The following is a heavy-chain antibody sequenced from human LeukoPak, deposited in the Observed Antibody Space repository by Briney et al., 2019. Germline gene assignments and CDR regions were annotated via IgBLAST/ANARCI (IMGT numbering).Heavy chain of an antibody. CDR1: GGTFSSYA. CDR2: IIPILGIA. Sequence: PRASVKVSCKASGGTFSSYAISWVRQAPGQGLEWMGRIIPILGIANYAQKFQGRVTITADKSTSTAYMELSSLRSEDTAVYYCARKYSSGWYTRPTREEFFDYWGQGTLVTVSS. D-gene: IGHD6-19*01. V-gene: IGHV1-69*04. J-gene: IGHJ4*02. CDR3: ARKYSSGWYTRPTREEFFDY.